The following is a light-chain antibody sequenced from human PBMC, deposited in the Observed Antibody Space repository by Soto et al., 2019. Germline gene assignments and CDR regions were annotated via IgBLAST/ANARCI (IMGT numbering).Light chain of an antibody. CDR3: CAYAGSSTWV. V-gene: IGLV2-23*01. CDR2: EDN. CDR1: SSDVGNYNL. Sequence: QSALTQPASVSGSPGQSITISCTGTSSDVGNYNLVSWYQQHPGKAPKLMIYEDNKRPSRVSNRFSGSKSGNTASLTISGLQAEDEADYYCCAYAGSSTWVFGGGTKLTVL. J-gene: IGLJ3*02.